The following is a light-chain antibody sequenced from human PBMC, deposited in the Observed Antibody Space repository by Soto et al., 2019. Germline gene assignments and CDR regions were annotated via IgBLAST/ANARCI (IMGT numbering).Light chain of an antibody. CDR2: HTS. Sequence: EIVLTQSPATLYLSPGERVTLSCRASHSISSYLAWYQQKPGQAPRLLIYHTSNRATGIPARFSGSGSGTDFTLTISSLEPGDFAVYYCQQRSNWPPVIFGGGTKVEIK. J-gene: IGKJ4*01. CDR1: HSISSY. CDR3: QQRSNWPPVI. V-gene: IGKV3-11*01.